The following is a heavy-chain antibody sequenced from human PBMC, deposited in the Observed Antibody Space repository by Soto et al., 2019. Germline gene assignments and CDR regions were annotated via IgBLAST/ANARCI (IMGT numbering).Heavy chain of an antibody. CDR3: ARGAWTGRMGGDS. D-gene: IGHD3-16*01. CDR1: GYTFSNYG. V-gene: IGHV1-18*01. CDR2: ISGYNGNT. Sequence: QVQLVQSGAEVKKPGASVMVSCKASGYTFSNYGINWVRQAPGQGLEWMGWISGYNGNTNYAHSLQGRVTMTTDTSTSTAYMELRSLTSDDSAVYYCARGAWTGRMGGDSWGQGTLVTVSS. J-gene: IGHJ4*02.